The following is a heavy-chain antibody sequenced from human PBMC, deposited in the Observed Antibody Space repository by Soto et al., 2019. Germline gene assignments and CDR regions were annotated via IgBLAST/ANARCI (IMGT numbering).Heavy chain of an antibody. J-gene: IGHJ4*02. V-gene: IGHV1-3*01. D-gene: IGHD3-10*01. CDR3: ARGSVSSDS. CDR2: INAGDGNT. Sequence: VHLVQSGAEVKKPGASVNVSCKASGYIFTNYAIHWVRQAPGQRLEWMGRINAGDGNTRYSQNFQDRVTITRDTSASTAYMQLSSLTSEDSTLYFCARGSVSSDSWGQGTLVTVSS. CDR1: GYIFTNYA.